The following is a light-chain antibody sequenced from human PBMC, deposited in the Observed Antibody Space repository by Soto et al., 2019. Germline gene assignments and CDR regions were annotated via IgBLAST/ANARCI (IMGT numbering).Light chain of an antibody. J-gene: IGKJ5*01. Sequence: EIVLTQSPGTLSLSPGESATLSCRASRTVSNNFLVWYHQTPGQAPRLLIYDASNRATGIPDRFSGSGSGTDSTLTISRLQPQHFGIPCCQQYGRSFVTFGQGTRLEIK. CDR3: QQYGRSFVT. CDR2: DAS. CDR1: RTVSNNF. V-gene: IGKV3-20*01.